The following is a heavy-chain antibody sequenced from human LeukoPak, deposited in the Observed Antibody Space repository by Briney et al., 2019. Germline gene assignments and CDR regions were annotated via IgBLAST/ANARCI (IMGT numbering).Heavy chain of an antibody. V-gene: IGHV3-23*01. CDR2: ISGSGGST. Sequence: PGGSLRLSCAASGFTFSSYAMSWVRQAPGKGLEWVSAISGSGGSTYYADSVKGRFTISRDNSKNTLYLQMNSLRAEDTAVYYCAREGGPYYDFWSGYYWGQGTLVTVSS. CDR1: GFTFSSYA. D-gene: IGHD3-3*01. CDR3: AREGGPYYDFWSGYY. J-gene: IGHJ4*02.